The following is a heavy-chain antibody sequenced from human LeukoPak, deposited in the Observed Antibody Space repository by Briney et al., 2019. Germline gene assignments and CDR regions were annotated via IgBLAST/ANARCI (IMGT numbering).Heavy chain of an antibody. CDR2: INPNSGGT. Sequence: ASVKVSCKASGYTFTGYYMHWVRQAPGQGLEWMGWINPNSGGTNYAQKFQGRVTMTRDTSISTAYMELSRLRSDDTAVYYCARARITMVRGAENDAFDIWGQGTMVTVSS. D-gene: IGHD3-10*01. J-gene: IGHJ3*02. V-gene: IGHV1-2*02. CDR3: ARARITMVRGAENDAFDI. CDR1: GYTFTGYY.